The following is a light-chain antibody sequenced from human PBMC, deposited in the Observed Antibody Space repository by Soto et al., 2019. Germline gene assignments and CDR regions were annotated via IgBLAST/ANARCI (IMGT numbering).Light chain of an antibody. CDR2: EVS. V-gene: IGLV2-14*03. CDR1: SSDVGSYNY. CDR3: SSYTSSSTL. J-gene: IGLJ1*01. Sequence: HPATPSRSPIHSITICYNGTSSDVGSYNYLSWYQQHPGKAPKLMIYEVSDRPSGISSRLSGSKSGNTASLTISGLQTEEEADYYCSSYTSSSTLLGTGTKVTV.